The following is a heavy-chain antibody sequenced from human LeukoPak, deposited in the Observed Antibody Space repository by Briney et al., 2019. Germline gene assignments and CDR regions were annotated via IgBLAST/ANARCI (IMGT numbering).Heavy chain of an antibody. D-gene: IGHD3-22*01. V-gene: IGHV3-30*18. CDR3: AKDYDSNGWAAFDI. Sequence: PGRSLRLSCAAYRFIFSSYGMHWVRQAPGKGLEWMAVISYDGSNKYYADSVKGRFTVSRDNSKNTLYPQMNSLRAEDTAVYYCAKDYDSNGWAAFDIWGQGTMVTVSS. CDR2: ISYDGSNK. CDR1: RFIFSSYG. J-gene: IGHJ3*02.